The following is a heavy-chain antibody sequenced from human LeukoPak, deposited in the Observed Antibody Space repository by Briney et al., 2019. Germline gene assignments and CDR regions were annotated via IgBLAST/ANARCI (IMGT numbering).Heavy chain of an antibody. D-gene: IGHD6-19*01. CDR1: GGSFSGYY. CDR3: ARFGAGSSGWYRRSAFDI. J-gene: IGHJ3*02. V-gene: IGHV4-34*01. CDR2: INHSGST. Sequence: PSETLSLTCAVYGGSFSGYYWSWIRQPPGKGLEWIGEINHSGSTNYNPSLKSRVTISVDTSKNQFSLKLSSVTAADTAVYYCARFGAGSSGWYRRSAFDIWGQGTMVTVSS.